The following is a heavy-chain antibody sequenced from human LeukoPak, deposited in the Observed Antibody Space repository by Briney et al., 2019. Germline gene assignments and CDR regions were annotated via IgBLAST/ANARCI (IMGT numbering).Heavy chain of an antibody. V-gene: IGHV3-30*02. J-gene: IGHJ3*02. CDR3: ARWSGNAFDI. CDR2: VRYDGSNK. CDR1: GFTFSSYG. D-gene: IGHD3-10*02. Sequence: GGSLRLSCAASGFTFSSYGMNWVRQAPGKGLEWVAFVRYDGSNKYYAESVKGRFTISRDNSKNTLYLHMNSLRAEDTAVYYCARWSGNAFDIWGQGTMVTVSS.